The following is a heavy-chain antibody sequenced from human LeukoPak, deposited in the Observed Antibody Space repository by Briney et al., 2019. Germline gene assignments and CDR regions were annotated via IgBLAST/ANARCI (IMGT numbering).Heavy chain of an antibody. CDR1: GYSISSGYY. J-gene: IGHJ5*02. CDR3: ARLRDLYNCFDP. Sequence: KPSETLSLTXVVSGYSISSGYYWGWIRQPPGKGLEWIATIHHSGSTYYSPSLKSRVTISVDTSKNQFSPKLSSVTAADTAVYYCARLRDLYNCFDPWGQGTLVIVSS. CDR2: IHHSGST. V-gene: IGHV4-38-2*01. D-gene: IGHD5-24*01.